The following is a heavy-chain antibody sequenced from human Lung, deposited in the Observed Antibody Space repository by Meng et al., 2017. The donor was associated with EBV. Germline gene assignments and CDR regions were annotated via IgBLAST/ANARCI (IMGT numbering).Heavy chain of an antibody. J-gene: IGHJ4*02. Sequence: QVQRVQLWVELGESGASVRVSCKASGYPFTSYAMNWVRQAPGQGLEWMGWINTNTGSPTYDQGFTGRFVFSLDTSVSTAYLQITSLKPDDTAVYYCARSTYYHDSSGPAFDYWGQGTLVTVSS. CDR3: ARSTYYHDSSGPAFDY. CDR1: GYPFTSYA. CDR2: INTNTGSP. V-gene: IGHV7-4-1*02. D-gene: IGHD3-22*01.